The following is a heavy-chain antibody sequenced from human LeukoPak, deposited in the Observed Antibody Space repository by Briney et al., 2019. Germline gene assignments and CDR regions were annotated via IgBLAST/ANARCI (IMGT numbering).Heavy chain of an antibody. Sequence: PGGSLRLSCAASGFTFSSYAMSWVRQAPGKGLEWVSAISGSGGSTYYADSVKGRFTISRDNSKNTLYLQMNSLRAEDTAVYYCAKDWIYYDSRSDAFDIWGQGTMVTVSS. CDR3: AKDWIYYDSRSDAFDI. J-gene: IGHJ3*02. V-gene: IGHV3-23*01. CDR2: ISGSGGST. CDR1: GFTFSSYA. D-gene: IGHD3-22*01.